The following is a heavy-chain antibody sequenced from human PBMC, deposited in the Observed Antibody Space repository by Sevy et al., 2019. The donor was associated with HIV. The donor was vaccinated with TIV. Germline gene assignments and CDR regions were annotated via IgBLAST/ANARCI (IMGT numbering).Heavy chain of an antibody. CDR2: ISSSGGNT. V-gene: IGHV3-23*01. CDR3: AKASAHSFDY. Sequence: GGSLRLSCAASGFTFSSYTMSWVRQAPGKGLEWVSAISSSGGNTYYADSVKGRFTISRDNSKNTLYVQMNSLRAEDTAVYYCAKASAHSFDYWGQGTLVTVSS. J-gene: IGHJ4*02. CDR1: GFTFSSYT.